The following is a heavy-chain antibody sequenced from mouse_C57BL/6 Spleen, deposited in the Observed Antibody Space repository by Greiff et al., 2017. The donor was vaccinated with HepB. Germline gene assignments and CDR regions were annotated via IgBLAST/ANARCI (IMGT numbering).Heavy chain of an antibody. V-gene: IGHV1-15*01. D-gene: IGHD2-1*01. CDR2: IDPETGGT. CDR1: GYTFTDYE. Sequence: VQLQESGAELVRPGASVTLSCKASGYTFTDYEMHWVKQTPVHGLEWIGAIDPETGGTAYNQKFKGKAILTADKSSSTAYMELRSLTSEDSAVYYCTRFGNLDYWGQGTTLTVSS. J-gene: IGHJ2*01. CDR3: TRFGNLDY.